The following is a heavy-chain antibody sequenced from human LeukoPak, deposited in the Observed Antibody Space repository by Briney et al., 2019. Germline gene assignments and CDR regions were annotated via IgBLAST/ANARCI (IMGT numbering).Heavy chain of an antibody. CDR2: IYSGGST. D-gene: IGHD3-9*01. CDR3: ARVPDYDILTGYPGDYYYGMDV. V-gene: IGHV3-66*01. J-gene: IGHJ6*02. Sequence: GGSLRLSCAASGFTVSSNYMSWVRKAPGKGLEWVSVIYSGGSTYYADSVKGRFTISRDNSKNTLYLQMNSLRAEDTAVYYCARVPDYDILTGYPGDYYYGMDVWGQGTTVTVSS. CDR1: GFTVSSNY.